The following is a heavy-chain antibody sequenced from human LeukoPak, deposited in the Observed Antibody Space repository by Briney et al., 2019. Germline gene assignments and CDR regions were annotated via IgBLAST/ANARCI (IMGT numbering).Heavy chain of an antibody. CDR3: AREPGDYYYYYYMDV. Sequence: SETLSLTXTVSGGSISSGSYYWSWIRQPAGKGLEWIGRIYTSGSTNYNPSLKSRVTISVDTSKNQFSLKLSSVTAADTAVYYCAREPGDYYYYYYMDVWGKGTTVTVSS. CDR1: GGSISSGSYY. D-gene: IGHD3-10*01. V-gene: IGHV4-61*02. CDR2: IYTSGST. J-gene: IGHJ6*03.